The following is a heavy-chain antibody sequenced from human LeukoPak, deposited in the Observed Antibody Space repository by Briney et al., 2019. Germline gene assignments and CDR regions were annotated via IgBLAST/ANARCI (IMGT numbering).Heavy chain of an antibody. CDR2: ISWNSGSI. J-gene: IGHJ1*01. D-gene: IGHD1-26*01. CDR3: ASLPSGRHLSIRH. CDR1: GFIFDDYG. V-gene: IGHV3-9*01. Sequence: GGSLRLSCGASGFIFDDYGMHWVRQAPGKGLEWVSGISWNSGSIGYADSVKGRFTISRDNAKNSLYLQMNSLRAEDTAVYYCASLPSGRHLSIRHWGQGTLVTVSS.